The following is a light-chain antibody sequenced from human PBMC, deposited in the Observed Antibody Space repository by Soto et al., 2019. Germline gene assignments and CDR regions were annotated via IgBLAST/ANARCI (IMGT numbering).Light chain of an antibody. CDR3: QQRSTWLTWT. J-gene: IGKJ1*01. CDR1: QSVSSN. V-gene: IGKV3-11*01. CDR2: DAV. Sequence: EIVMTQSPATLSVSPGERATLSCRASQSVSSNLAWYQQKPGQAPRLLIYDAVNRAPGIPARFSGSGSGTDFTLTISSLEPEDFAVYYCQQRSTWLTWTFGQGTKVEIK.